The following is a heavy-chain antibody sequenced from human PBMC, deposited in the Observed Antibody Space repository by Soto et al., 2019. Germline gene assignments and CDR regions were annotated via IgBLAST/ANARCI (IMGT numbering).Heavy chain of an antibody. CDR2: INHSGST. D-gene: IGHD3-3*01. V-gene: IGHV4-34*01. J-gene: IGHJ6*03. CDR3: ARSGVEPRGIWSGYSYYYYYYMDV. CDR1: GGSFSGYY. Sequence: SETLSLTCAVYGGSFSGYYWSWIRQPPGKGLEWIGEINHSGSTNYNPSLKSRVTISVDTSKNQFSLKLSSVTAADTAVYYCARSGVEPRGIWSGYSYYYYYYMDVWGKGTTVTVSS.